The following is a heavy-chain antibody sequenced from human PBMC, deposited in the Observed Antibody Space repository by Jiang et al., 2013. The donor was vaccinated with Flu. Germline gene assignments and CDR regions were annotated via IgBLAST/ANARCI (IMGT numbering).Heavy chain of an antibody. J-gene: IGHJ4*02. CDR1: GGSFSGYY. D-gene: IGHD3-10*01. CDR2: INHSGST. CDR3: ARGRGSRYYGSGSYYKSHYYFDY. V-gene: IGHV4-34*01. Sequence: LTCAVYGGSFSGYYWSWIRQPPGKGLEWIGEINHSGSTNYNPSLKSRVTISVDTSKNQFSLKLSSVTAADTAVYYCARGRGSRYYGSGSYYKSHYYFDYWGQGTLVTVSS.